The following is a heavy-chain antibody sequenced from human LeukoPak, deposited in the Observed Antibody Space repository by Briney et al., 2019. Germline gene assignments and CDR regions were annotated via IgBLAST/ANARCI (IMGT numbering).Heavy chain of an antibody. CDR1: GFTFSDYS. CDR3: AKRGEGVSNTWYMNNWFDP. Sequence: GGSLRLSCAASGFTFSDYSMHWVRQAPGKGLNWVAFIRYDGNNKYYADSVKGRFTISRDNSKNMLYLEMNSLRAEDTAVYYCAKRGEGVSNTWYMNNWFDPWGQGTLVTVSS. D-gene: IGHD6-13*01. CDR2: IRYDGNNK. J-gene: IGHJ5*02. V-gene: IGHV3-30*02.